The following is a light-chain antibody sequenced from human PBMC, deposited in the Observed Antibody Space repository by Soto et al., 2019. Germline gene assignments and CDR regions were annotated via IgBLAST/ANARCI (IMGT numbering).Light chain of an antibody. CDR1: SSNIGNNY. J-gene: IGLJ2*01. CDR2: DNN. CDR3: GTWDSSLSAVV. Sequence: QAVVTQPPSVSAAPGQKVTISCSGSSSNIGNNYVSWYQQLPGTAPKLLIYDNNKRPSGIPDRFSGSRSGTSATLAITGLQTGDEADYYCGTWDSSLSAVVFGGGTKVTVL. V-gene: IGLV1-51*01.